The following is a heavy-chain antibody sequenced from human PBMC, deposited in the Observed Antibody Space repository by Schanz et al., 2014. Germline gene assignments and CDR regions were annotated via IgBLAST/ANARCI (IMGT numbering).Heavy chain of an antibody. D-gene: IGHD2-2*01. CDR2: INHGGST. V-gene: IGHV4-34*01. CDR3: ARAARRTRVVPLYSDY. Sequence: QVQLQQWGAGLLKPSETLSLTCAVYGGSFSGYYWSWIRQPPGKGLEWIAEINHGGSTNYNPSLKSRVTISVDTSKNQFSLKLRSVTAADTAVYYCARAARRTRVVPLYSDYWGQGTLVTVSS. CDR1: GGSFSGYY. J-gene: IGHJ4*02.